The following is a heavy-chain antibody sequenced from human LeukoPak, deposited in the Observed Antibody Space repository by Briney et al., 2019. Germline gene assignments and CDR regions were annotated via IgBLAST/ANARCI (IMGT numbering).Heavy chain of an antibody. D-gene: IGHD1-26*01. CDR2: IVQDGSQK. Sequence: GGSLRLSCAASGFTSSSHWMSWVRQARGKGREWVANIVQDGSQKYYVDSVKGRFTISRDNGKNSLYLQMNSLRAEDTAVYYCARNEKWGRDYWGQGTLVTVSS. CDR3: ARNEKWGRDY. J-gene: IGHJ4*02. V-gene: IGHV3-7*03. CDR1: GFTSSSHW.